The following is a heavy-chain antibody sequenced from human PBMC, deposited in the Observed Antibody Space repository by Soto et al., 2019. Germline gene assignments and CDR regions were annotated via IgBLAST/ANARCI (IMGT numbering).Heavy chain of an antibody. CDR3: ARDFLVGYCSGGSCGIDY. V-gene: IGHV3-21*01. CDR2: ISSSSSYI. D-gene: IGHD2-15*01. CDR1: GFTFSSYS. Sequence: GGSLRLSCAASGFTFSSYSMNWVRQAPGKGLEWVSSISSSSSYIYYADSVKGRFTISRDNAKNSLYLQMNSLRAEDTAVYYCARDFLVGYCSGGSCGIDYWGQGTLVTVSS. J-gene: IGHJ4*02.